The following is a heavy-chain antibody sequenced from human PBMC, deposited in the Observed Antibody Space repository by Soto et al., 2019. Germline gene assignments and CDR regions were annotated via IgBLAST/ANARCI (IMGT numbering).Heavy chain of an antibody. CDR3: ARDYAVGGGRSHYYDYYMDV. Sequence: EVQLVESGGGLVQPGGSLRLSCAASGFTFSSYWMSWVRQAPGKGLEWVANIKQDGSEKYYVDSVKGRFTISRDNAKNSLYLQMNSLRAEDTAVYYCARDYAVGGGRSHYYDYYMDVWGKGTTVTVSS. D-gene: IGHD2-15*01. V-gene: IGHV3-7*01. CDR2: IKQDGSEK. CDR1: GFTFSSYW. J-gene: IGHJ6*03.